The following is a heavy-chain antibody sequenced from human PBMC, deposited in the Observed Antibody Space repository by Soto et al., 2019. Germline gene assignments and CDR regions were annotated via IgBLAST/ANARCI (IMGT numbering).Heavy chain of an antibody. J-gene: IGHJ6*02. CDR1: GFTFSSYG. CDR3: ARYCSSTSCFHYYYGMDV. D-gene: IGHD2-2*01. Sequence: LRLSCAASGFTFSSYGMHWVRQAPGKGLEWVAVIWYDGSNKYYADSVKGRFTISRDNSKNTLYLQMNSLRAEDTAVYYCARYCSSTSCFHYYYGMDVWGQGTTVTVCS. CDR2: IWYDGSNK. V-gene: IGHV3-33*01.